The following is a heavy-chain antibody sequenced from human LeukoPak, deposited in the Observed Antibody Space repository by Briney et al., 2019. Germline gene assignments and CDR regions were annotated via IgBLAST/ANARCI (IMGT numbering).Heavy chain of an antibody. Sequence: GGSLRLSCAASGFTFTTYDMHWVRRATGKGLEWVSAIGTTGDTYYPGSVKGRFTISRENAKNSLYLQMNSLRAGDTAVYYCARDRGGGHMDVWGKGTTVTISS. CDR2: IGTTGDT. D-gene: IGHD2-15*01. J-gene: IGHJ6*03. CDR3: ARDRGGGHMDV. CDR1: GFTFTTYD. V-gene: IGHV3-13*01.